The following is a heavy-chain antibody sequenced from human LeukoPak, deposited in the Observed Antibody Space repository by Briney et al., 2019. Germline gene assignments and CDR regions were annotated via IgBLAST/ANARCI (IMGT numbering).Heavy chain of an antibody. CDR1: GFNFNNYG. CDR3: AKADSTSSRRPFDC. Sequence: PGGSLRLSCAAYGFNFNNYGMHWVRQAPGKGLEWVSVISDDGSYTFYADSVKGRFTISRDNSKKTLHLQMNSLRAEDTAVYYCAKADSTSSRRPFDCWGQGNLVTVSS. V-gene: IGHV3-NL1*01. J-gene: IGHJ4*02. D-gene: IGHD6-6*01. CDR2: ISDDGSYT.